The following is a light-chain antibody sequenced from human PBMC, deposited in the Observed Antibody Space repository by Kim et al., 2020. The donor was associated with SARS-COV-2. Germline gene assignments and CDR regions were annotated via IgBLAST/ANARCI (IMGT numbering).Light chain of an antibody. CDR2: NND. J-gene: IGLJ1*01. Sequence: QPVLTQPPSVSGTPGQRVTIYCSGSNSNVGSKSVTWYRQLPGTAPSLLIYNNDQRPSGVPDRFSGSKSGTSASLAITALQSDDEADYFCAAWDDSLKGLFGTGTKVTVL. CDR3: AAWDDSLKGL. CDR1: NSNVGSKS. V-gene: IGLV1-44*01.